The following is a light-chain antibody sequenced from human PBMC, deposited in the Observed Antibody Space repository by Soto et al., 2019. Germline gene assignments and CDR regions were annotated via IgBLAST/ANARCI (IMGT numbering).Light chain of an antibody. J-gene: IGLJ2*01. CDR1: SSDGGGYNY. CDR3: SSYTSSSTVV. Sequence: QSALTQPASVSVSPGQSITISCTGNSSDGGGYNYVSWYQQHPGKAPKLMIYDVSNRPSGVSNRFSGSKSGNTASLTISGLQAEDEADYYCSSYTSSSTVVFGGGTKVTVL. V-gene: IGLV2-14*01. CDR2: DVS.